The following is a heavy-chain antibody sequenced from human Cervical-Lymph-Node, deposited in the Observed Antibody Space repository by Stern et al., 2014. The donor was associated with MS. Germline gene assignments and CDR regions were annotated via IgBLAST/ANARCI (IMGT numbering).Heavy chain of an antibody. V-gene: IGHV3-9*01. CDR3: TKTTVTTRPFEY. CDR1: GFTVNDYS. CDR2: ISWDGGST. Sequence: VQLVQSGGGLVQPGRSLRLSCAASGFTVNDYSMYWVRLAPGPGLERVSGISWDGGSTEYAASVKCRFAISRDNARNSLFLHMNSLRPEDTAFYYCTKTTVTTRPFEYWGQGILVTVSS. D-gene: IGHD4-17*01. J-gene: IGHJ4*02.